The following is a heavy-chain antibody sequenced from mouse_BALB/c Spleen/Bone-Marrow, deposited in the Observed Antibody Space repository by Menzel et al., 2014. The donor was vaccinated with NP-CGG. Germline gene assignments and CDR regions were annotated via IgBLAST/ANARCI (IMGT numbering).Heavy chain of an antibody. V-gene: IGHV1-54*03. CDR2: INPGSGGT. D-gene: IGHD1-1*01. Sequence: VQLVESGAELVRPGTSLKVSCQASGYVFTDFLLEWVKQRPGQGLEWVGVINPGSGGTNYNEKFKDKATLTADRSSSTADMQLSSLTSDDSAVYVCARSRDYYDNNSFAYWGQGTLVTVSA. J-gene: IGHJ3*01. CDR3: ARSRDYYDNNSFAY. CDR1: GYVFTDFL.